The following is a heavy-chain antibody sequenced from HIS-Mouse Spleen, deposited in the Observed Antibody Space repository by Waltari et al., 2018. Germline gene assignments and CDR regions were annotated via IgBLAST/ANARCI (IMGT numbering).Heavy chain of an antibody. CDR2: ISYDGSNK. CDR1: GFTFCSYG. CDR3: AKDKHHAFDY. V-gene: IGHV3-30*18. Sequence: QVQLVESGGGVVQPGRSLRPSCAASGFTFCSYGLHWVRQAPGKGLEWVAVISYDGSNKYYADSVKGRFTISRDNSKNTLYLQMNSLRAEDTAVYYCAKDKHHAFDYWGQGTLVTVSS. J-gene: IGHJ4*02.